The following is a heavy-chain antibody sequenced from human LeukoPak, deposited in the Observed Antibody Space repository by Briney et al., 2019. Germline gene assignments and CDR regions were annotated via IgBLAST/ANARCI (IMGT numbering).Heavy chain of an antibody. CDR3: VRHISTNTGYFDS. J-gene: IGHJ4*02. D-gene: IGHD5-24*01. Sequence: SETLSLTCTVSGGSISSGDYYWTWIRQHPGKGLEWIGSVYYDGTSYSNPSLKSRVAVFVDTSRDQFSLDLSFVTAADTALYYCVRHISTNTGYFDSCGQGTLVSVSS. V-gene: IGHV4-39*01. CDR1: GGSISSGDYY. CDR2: VYYDGTS.